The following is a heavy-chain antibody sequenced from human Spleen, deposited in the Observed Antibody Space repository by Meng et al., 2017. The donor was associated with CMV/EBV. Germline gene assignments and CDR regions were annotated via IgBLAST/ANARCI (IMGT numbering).Heavy chain of an antibody. CDR1: GGTFSNYA. Sequence: KAYGGTFSNYAINWVRQAPGQGLEWMGTIIPMGETAIYTQKFRGRVTITADESTTTAHMEISGLTSEDTAVYYCATDGPGGGSYCLYWGQGTLVTVSS. V-gene: IGHV1-69*11. CDR2: IIPMGETA. D-gene: IGHD3-10*01. CDR3: ATDGPGGGSYCLY. J-gene: IGHJ4*02.